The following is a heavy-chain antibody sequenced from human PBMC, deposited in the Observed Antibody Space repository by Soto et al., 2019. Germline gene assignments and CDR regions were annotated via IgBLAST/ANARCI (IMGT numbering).Heavy chain of an antibody. V-gene: IGHV6-1*01. CDR3: AREQQQLDSGVYGMDV. CDR2: TYYRSKWYN. CDR1: GDSVSSNSAA. D-gene: IGHD6-13*01. J-gene: IGHJ6*02. Sequence: SQTLSLTCAISGDSVSSNSAAWNWIGQSPSRGLEWLGRTYYRSKWYNDYAVSVKSRITINPDTSKNQFSLQLNSVTPEDTAVYYCAREQQQLDSGVYGMDVWGQGTTVTVSS.